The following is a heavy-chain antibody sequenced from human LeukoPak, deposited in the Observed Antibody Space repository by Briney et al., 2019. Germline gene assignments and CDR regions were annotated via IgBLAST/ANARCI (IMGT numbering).Heavy chain of an antibody. J-gene: IGHJ5*02. D-gene: IGHD3-10*01. V-gene: IGHV4-59*12. CDR3: ALGLGAGSSSDWFDP. CDR2: ISHSGST. Sequence: SETLSLTCTVSGGSISSYYWSWIRQPPAKGLEWMGEISHSGSTNYNPSLKSRVTISVDKSKNQFSLRLSFVTAADTAVYYCALGLGAGSSSDWFDPWGQGILVTVSS. CDR1: GGSISSYY.